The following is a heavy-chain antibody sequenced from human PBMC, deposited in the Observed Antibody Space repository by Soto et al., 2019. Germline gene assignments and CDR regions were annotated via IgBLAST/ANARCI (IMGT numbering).Heavy chain of an antibody. D-gene: IGHD6-19*01. CDR3: ASLVRGEQWLVPSYYYYGMDV. J-gene: IGHJ6*02. Sequence: SVKVSCKASGGTFSSYAISWVRQAPGQGLEWMGGIIPIFGTANYAQKFQGRVTITADESTSTAYMELSSLRSEDTAVYYCASLVRGEQWLVPSYYYYGMDVWGQGTTVTVSS. V-gene: IGHV1-69*13. CDR2: IIPIFGTA. CDR1: GGTFSSYA.